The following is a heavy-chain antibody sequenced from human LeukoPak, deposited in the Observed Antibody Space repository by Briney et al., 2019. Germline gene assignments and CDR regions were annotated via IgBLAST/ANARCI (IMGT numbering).Heavy chain of an antibody. Sequence: ASVKVSCKASGYTFTGYYIHWVRQAPGEGLEWMGWINPNSGGTNYAQMFQGRVTMTRDTSITTAYMELSRLRSDDTAVYYCARVDSSGKLDAFDIWGQGTMVTVSS. CDR1: GYTFTGYY. J-gene: IGHJ3*02. CDR2: INPNSGGT. D-gene: IGHD6-19*01. V-gene: IGHV1-2*02. CDR3: ARVDSSGKLDAFDI.